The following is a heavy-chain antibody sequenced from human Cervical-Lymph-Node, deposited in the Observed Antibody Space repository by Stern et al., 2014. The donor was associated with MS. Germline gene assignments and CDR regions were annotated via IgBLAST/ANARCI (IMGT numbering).Heavy chain of an antibody. CDR1: GDSISSGDNY. J-gene: IGHJ4*02. Sequence: VQLLESGPGLVKPSQTLSLTCNVSGDSISSGDNYWRWIRQSPGKGLEWIGYIYYIGSTFYNPSLKSRVTISVDTSQNQFSLRLSSVTAADTAVYYCARGESSRYYYYFDYWGQGTLVTVSS. CDR2: IYYIGST. D-gene: IGHD3-22*01. CDR3: ARGESSRYYYYFDY. V-gene: IGHV4-30-4*01.